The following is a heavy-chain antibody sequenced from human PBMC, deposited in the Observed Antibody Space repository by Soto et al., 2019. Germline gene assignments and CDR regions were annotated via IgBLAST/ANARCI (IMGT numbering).Heavy chain of an antibody. J-gene: IGHJ6*02. CDR3: ARQGFGPLHGLVDV. V-gene: IGHV4-59*08. D-gene: IGHD3-10*01. Sequence: QVQLQESGPGLVKPSETLSLSCTVSGGSISSYYWSWFRQSPGKRMEWIGYVHHSWGSSYNPSLQSRVAISRDTSKSKFSLKVTSVTATATAVYYCARQGFGPLHGLVDVWGQGTTVTVSS. CDR1: GGSISSYY. CDR2: VHHSWGS.